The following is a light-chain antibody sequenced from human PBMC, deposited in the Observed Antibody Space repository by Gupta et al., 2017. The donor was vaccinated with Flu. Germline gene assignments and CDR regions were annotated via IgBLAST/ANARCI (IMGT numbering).Light chain of an antibody. V-gene: IGLV1-44*01. J-gene: IGLJ3*02. CDR3: GAWDVSLNTWV. Sequence: QSVLTQPPSASETPGQTVTIFCSGRSSNIGSHSVTWYQQIPGKAPKLLIYENTQRPSGVPDRVSGSKAGASASLAISGLQSEYEADYYCGAWDVSLNTWVFGGGTKLTVL. CDR1: SSNIGSHS. CDR2: ENT.